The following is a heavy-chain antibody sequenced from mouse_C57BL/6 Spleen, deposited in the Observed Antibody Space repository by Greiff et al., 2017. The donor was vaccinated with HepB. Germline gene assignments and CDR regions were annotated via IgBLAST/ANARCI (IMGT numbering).Heavy chain of an antibody. V-gene: IGHV1-82*01. Sequence: VQLQQSGPELVKPGASVKISCKASGYAFSSSWMNWVKQRPGKGLEWIGRIYPGDGDTNYNGKFKGKATLNADKSSSTAYMQLSSLTSEDSAVYFCARAPITTGPYAMDYWGQGTSVTVSS. J-gene: IGHJ4*01. CDR2: IYPGDGDT. D-gene: IGHD1-1*01. CDR1: GYAFSSSW. CDR3: ARAPITTGPYAMDY.